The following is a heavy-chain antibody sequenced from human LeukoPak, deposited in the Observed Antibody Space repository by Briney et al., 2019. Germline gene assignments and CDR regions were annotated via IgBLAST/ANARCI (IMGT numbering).Heavy chain of an antibody. CDR2: IIPIFGTA. CDR1: GGTFSSYA. D-gene: IGHD3-22*01. Sequence: SVKVSCKASGGTFSSYAISWVRQAPGQGLEWMGGIIPIFGTANYAQKFQGRVTITADESTSTAYMELSSLRSEDTAVYYCARDPPIRGHYDSSGYYETGGGYWGQGTLVTVSS. CDR3: ARDPPIRGHYDSSGYYETGGGY. J-gene: IGHJ4*02. V-gene: IGHV1-69*13.